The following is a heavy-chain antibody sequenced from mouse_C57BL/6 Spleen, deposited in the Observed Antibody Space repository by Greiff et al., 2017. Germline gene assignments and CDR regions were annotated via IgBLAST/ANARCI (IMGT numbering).Heavy chain of an antibody. CDR2: IYPGGGSP. CDR3: ARGDYGPYYAMDY. V-gene: IGHV1-55*01. CDR1: GYTFTSYW. D-gene: IGHD1-1*01. Sequence: QVQLQQPGAELVKPGASVKMSCKASGYTFTSYWITWVKQRPGQGLEWIGDIYPGGGSPNYNEKFKSKATLTVDTTSSTAYMQLSSLTSEDSAVYYCARGDYGPYYAMDYWGQGTSVTVSS. J-gene: IGHJ4*01.